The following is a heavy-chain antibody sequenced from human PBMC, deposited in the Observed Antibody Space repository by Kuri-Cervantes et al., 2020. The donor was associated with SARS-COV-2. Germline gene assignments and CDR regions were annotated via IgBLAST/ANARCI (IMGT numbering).Heavy chain of an antibody. CDR1: GGSFSSYY. J-gene: IGHJ3*02. D-gene: IGHD6-19*01. V-gene: IGHV4-4*07. CDR3: ARERYSSGSAFDI. CDR2: IYTSGST. Sequence: GSLRLSCTVSGGSFSSYYWSWIRQPAGKGLEWMGRIYTSGSTNYNPSLKSRVTMSVDTSKNQFPLKLSSVTAADTAVYYCARERYSSGSAFDIWGQGTMVTVSS.